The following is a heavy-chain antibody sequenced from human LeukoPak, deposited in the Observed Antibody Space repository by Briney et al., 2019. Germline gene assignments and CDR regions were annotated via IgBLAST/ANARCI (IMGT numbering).Heavy chain of an antibody. V-gene: IGHV3-30*02. Sequence: GGSLRLSCAASGFTFSSYGMHWVRQAPGKGLEWVAFIRYDGSNKYYADSVKGRFTIPRDNSKNTLYLQMNSLRAEDTAVYYCAKVGWFGDGGDYWGQGTLVTVSS. CDR1: GFTFSSYG. D-gene: IGHD3-10*01. CDR3: AKVGWFGDGGDY. CDR2: IRYDGSNK. J-gene: IGHJ4*02.